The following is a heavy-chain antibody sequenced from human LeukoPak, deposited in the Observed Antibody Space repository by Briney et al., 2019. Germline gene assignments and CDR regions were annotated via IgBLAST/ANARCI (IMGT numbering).Heavy chain of an antibody. V-gene: IGHV3-33*01. Sequence: GGSLRLSCAASGFTFSTYGMHWVRQAPGKGLEWVAVIWYDGDNKKYADSVKGRFTISRDNSKNTLYLQMNSLRAEDTAVYYCARSKSPYYYYYGMDVWGQGTTVTVSS. CDR1: GFTFSTYG. J-gene: IGHJ6*02. CDR2: IWYDGDNK. CDR3: ARSKSPYYYYYGMDV. D-gene: IGHD4-4*01.